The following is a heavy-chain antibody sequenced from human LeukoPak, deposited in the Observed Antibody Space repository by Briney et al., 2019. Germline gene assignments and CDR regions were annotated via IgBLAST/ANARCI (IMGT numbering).Heavy chain of an antibody. CDR3: ARDQGYGDYYFDY. Sequence: RPGGSLRLSCAASGFTFSSYEMNWVRQAPGKGLEWVSYISSSGSTIYYADSVKGRFTISRDNAKNSLYLQMNSRRAEDTAVYYCARDQGYGDYYFDYWGQGTLVTVSS. V-gene: IGHV3-48*03. J-gene: IGHJ4*02. CDR2: ISSSGSTI. D-gene: IGHD4-17*01. CDR1: GFTFSSYE.